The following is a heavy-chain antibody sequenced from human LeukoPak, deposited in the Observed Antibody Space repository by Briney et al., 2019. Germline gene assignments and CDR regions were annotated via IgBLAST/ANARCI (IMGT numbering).Heavy chain of an antibody. V-gene: IGHV4-34*01. CDR1: GGSFSGYY. D-gene: IGHD3-10*01. J-gene: IGHJ4*02. CDR3: ARGRYYYGSGSHFDY. Sequence: PSETLSLTCAVYGGSFSGYYWSWIRQPPGKGLEWIGEINHSGSTNYNPSLKSRVTMSVDTSKNQFSLKLSSVTAADTAVYYCARGRYYYGSGSHFDYWGQGTLVTVSS. CDR2: INHSGST.